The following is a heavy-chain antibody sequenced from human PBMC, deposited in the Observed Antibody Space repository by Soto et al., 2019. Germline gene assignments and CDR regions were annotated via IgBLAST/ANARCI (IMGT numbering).Heavy chain of an antibody. CDR1: GFTFSSYT. Sequence: QVQLVESGGGVVQPGRSLRLSRAASGFTFSSYTMHWVRLAPGKGLEWVAVMSYDGSNDYYTDSVRGRFTISRDNSKNTLDLQMNSLRPEDTAVYYCARGKYYFDFWGQGTLVTVPS. CDR3: ARGKYYFDF. V-gene: IGHV3-30-3*01. J-gene: IGHJ4*02. CDR2: MSYDGSND.